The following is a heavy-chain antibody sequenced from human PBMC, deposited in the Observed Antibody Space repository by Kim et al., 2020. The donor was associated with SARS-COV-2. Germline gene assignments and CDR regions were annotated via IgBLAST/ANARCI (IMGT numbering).Heavy chain of an antibody. CDR3: ARACGRSGGSSYSASGGYYFDY. CDR1: GFTFSSYA. V-gene: IGHV3-64*01. J-gene: IGHJ4*02. CDR2: ISSNGGST. Sequence: GGSLRLSCAASGFTFSSYAMHWVRQAPGKGLEYVSAISSNGGSTYYANSVKGRFTISRDNSKNTLYLQMGSLRAEDMAVYYCARACGRSGGSSYSASGGYYFDYWGQGTLVTVSS. D-gene: IGHD2-15*01.